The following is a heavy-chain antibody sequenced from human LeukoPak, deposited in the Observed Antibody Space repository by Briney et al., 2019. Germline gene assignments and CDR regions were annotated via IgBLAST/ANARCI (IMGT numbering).Heavy chain of an antibody. V-gene: IGHV1-69*13. CDR3: ARADPGSLWFGESLYPRMDV. D-gene: IGHD3-10*01. CDR1: GGTFSSYA. CDR2: IIPIFGTA. J-gene: IGHJ6*04. Sequence: ASVKVSCKASGGTFSSYAISWVRQAPGQGLEWMGGIIPIFGTANYAQKFQGRVTITADESTSTAYMELSSLRSEDTAVYYCARADPGSLWFGESLYPRMDVWGKGTTVTISS.